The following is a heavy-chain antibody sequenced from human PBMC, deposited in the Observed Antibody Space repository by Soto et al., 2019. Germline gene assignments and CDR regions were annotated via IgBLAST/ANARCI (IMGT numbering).Heavy chain of an antibody. D-gene: IGHD3-10*01. V-gene: IGHV3-72*01. CDR1: GLTLSDHR. Sequence: EVQLVESGGGLVQPGGSLRLSCAASGLTLSDHRMDWVRQAPGKGLEWVARIRGKVTSDTTEYAASVKGRFTISRDDSGNSLYLQMDSLQTEDTAVYYCARERGRYSWDYWGQGTLVTVS. CDR2: IRGKVTSDTT. J-gene: IGHJ4*02. CDR3: ARERGRYSWDY.